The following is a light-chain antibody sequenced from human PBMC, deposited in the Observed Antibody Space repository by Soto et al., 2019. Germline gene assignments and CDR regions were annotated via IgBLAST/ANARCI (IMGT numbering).Light chain of an antibody. CDR1: QSVSSN. J-gene: IGKJ1*01. CDR3: QQYNNWPPWT. V-gene: IGKV3-15*01. CDR2: GAS. Sequence: EIVMTQSPATLSVSPGERVTLSCRASQSVSSNLDWYQQKPGQAPRLLIYGASTRATGIPARFSGSGSGTEFTLTISSLQSEDFAVYYCQQYNNWPPWTFGQGTKVEIK.